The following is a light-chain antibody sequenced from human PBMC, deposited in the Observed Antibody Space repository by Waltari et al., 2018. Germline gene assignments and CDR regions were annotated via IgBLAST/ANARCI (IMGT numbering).Light chain of an antibody. Sequence: DIQMTQFPSSLSASVGDSVTISCRASQAINNYLAWYQPKPGKLPKPLIDATSPLQSGVPSRFSGSGTVTDFTLTIRSLQPEDVATYYCQKYNSAFLSFGGGTKVEIK. V-gene: IGKV1-27*01. CDR2: ATS. J-gene: IGKJ4*01. CDR1: QAINNY. CDR3: QKYNSAFLS.